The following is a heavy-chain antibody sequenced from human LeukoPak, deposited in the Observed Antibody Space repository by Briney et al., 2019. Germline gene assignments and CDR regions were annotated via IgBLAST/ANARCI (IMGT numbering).Heavy chain of an antibody. CDR2: IYYSGST. J-gene: IGHJ4*02. CDR3: ARRSGYDLARALDY. CDR1: GGSISSSSYY. V-gene: IGHV4-39*01. Sequence: SETLSLTCTVSGGSISSSSYYWGWIRQPPGKGLEWIGSIYYSGSTYYNPSLKSRVTISVDTSKNQFSLKLSSVTVADTAVYYCARRSGYDLARALDYWGQGTLVTVSS. D-gene: IGHD5-12*01.